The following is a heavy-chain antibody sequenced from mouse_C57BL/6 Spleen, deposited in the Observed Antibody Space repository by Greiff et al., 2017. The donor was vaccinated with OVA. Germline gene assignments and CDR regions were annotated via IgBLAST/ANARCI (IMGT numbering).Heavy chain of an antibody. Sequence: EVQLQQSGAELVKPGASVKLSCTASGFNIKDYYMHWVKQRTEQGLEWIGRIDPEDGDTKYAPKFQGKATITADTSSNTAYLQLSSLTSEDTAVYYGASPGGSYVEFAYWGQGTLVTVSA. V-gene: IGHV14-2*01. J-gene: IGHJ3*01. CDR1: GFNIKDYY. CDR2: IDPEDGDT. CDR3: ASPGGSYVEFAY. D-gene: IGHD1-1*02.